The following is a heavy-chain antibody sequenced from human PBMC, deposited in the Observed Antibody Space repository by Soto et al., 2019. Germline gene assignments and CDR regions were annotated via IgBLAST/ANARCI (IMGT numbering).Heavy chain of an antibody. D-gene: IGHD1-20*01. CDR3: ARIRIVYNWNYVDY. J-gene: IGHJ4*02. Sequence: QVTLKESGPVLVKPTETLTLTCTVSGFSLSNARMGVSWIRQPPGKALEWLAHIFSNDEKSYSTSLKSRLTISQDTSKSHVVLNLTNMDPVDTAPYYCARIRIVYNWNYVDYWGQGTLVTVSS. CDR1: GFSLSNARMG. CDR2: IFSNDEK. V-gene: IGHV2-26*01.